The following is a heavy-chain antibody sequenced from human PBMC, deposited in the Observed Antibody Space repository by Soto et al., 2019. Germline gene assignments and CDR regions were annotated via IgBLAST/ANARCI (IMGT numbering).Heavy chain of an antibody. V-gene: IGHV3-48*03. D-gene: IGHD3-10*01. Sequence: GGSLRLSCAASGFTFSSYEMNWVRQAPGKGLEWVSYISSSGSTIYYADSVKGRFTISRDNAKNSLYLQMNSLRAEDTAVYYCARLQGGMRSGVDYWGQGTLVTVSS. CDR2: ISSSGSTI. CDR1: GFTFSSYE. CDR3: ARLQGGMRSGVDY. J-gene: IGHJ4*02.